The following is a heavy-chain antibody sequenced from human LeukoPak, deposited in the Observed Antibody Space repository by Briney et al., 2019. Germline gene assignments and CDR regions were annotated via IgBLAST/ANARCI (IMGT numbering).Heavy chain of an antibody. CDR1: GDSISSYD. J-gene: IGHJ2*01. D-gene: IGHD3-9*01. CDR3: ARYMRLVNHWYLDF. CDR2: ISYIGSP. Sequence: PSETLSLTCTVSGDSISSYDWSWVRQPPGKGLEWIGYISYIGSPNYSPSLKSRVTISVDTSKNRFSLKVSSVTAADTAVYYCARYMRLVNHWYLDFWGRGTQVTVSS. V-gene: IGHV4-59*01.